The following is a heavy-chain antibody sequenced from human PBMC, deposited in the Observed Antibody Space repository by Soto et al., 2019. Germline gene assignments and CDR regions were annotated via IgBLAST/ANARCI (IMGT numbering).Heavy chain of an antibody. Sequence: QGQLQESGPGLVKPSETLSLTCTVSGGSISSYYWSWIRQPPGKGLEWIGYIYYSGSTNYNPSLNSRVTISVDTSKNQSSLKLNSMTAADTAVYYCATENYGSGSTDIDYWGQGTLVTVSS. CDR2: IYYSGST. V-gene: IGHV4-59*12. CDR1: GGSISSYY. J-gene: IGHJ4*02. CDR3: ATENYGSGSTDIDY. D-gene: IGHD3-10*01.